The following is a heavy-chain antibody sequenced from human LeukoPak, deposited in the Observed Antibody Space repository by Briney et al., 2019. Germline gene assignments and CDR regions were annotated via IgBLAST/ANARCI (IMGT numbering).Heavy chain of an antibody. J-gene: IGHJ6*02. CDR2: MRSRSNNYAT. Sequence: PGGSLRLSCAVSGFTFSGFGIPWVRQASGKGLEWVGRMRSRSNNYATAYAASVRGRFTISRDDSKNTAYLQMNSLLTEDTAVYYCARGRWPYPSMDVWGQGTTVTVSS. CDR3: ARGRWPYPSMDV. D-gene: IGHD5-24*01. CDR1: GFTFSGFG. V-gene: IGHV3-73*01.